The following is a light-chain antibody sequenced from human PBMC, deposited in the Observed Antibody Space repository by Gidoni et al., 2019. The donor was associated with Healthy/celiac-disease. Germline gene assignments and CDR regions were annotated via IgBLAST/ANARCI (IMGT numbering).Light chain of an antibody. J-gene: IGLJ1*01. CDR1: SSNIGAGYD. CDR3: QSYDSSLSGLYV. Sequence: QSVLTQPPSVSVAPGPRVTISCTGSSSNIGAGYDVHWYQQLPGTAPKLLIYGNSNRPSGGPDRFSGSKSGTSASLAITGLQAEDEADYYCQSYDSSLSGLYVFGTGTKVTVL. CDR2: GNS. V-gene: IGLV1-40*01.